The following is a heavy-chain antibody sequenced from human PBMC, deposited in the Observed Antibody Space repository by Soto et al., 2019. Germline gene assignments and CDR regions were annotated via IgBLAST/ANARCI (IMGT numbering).Heavy chain of an antibody. J-gene: IGHJ6*02. CDR2: IYHSGST. CDR1: GVSISSSNW. CDR3: ARMYSSSSEDDYYYYGMDV. D-gene: IGHD6-6*01. Sequence: PSETLSLTCAVSGVSISSSNWWSWVRQPPGKGLEWIGEIYHSGSTNYNPSLKSRVTISVDKSKNQFSLKLSSVTAADTAVYYCARMYSSSSEDDYYYYGMDVWGQGTTVTVSS. V-gene: IGHV4-4*02.